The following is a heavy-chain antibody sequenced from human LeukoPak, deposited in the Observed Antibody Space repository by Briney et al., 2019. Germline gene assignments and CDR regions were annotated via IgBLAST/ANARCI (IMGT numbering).Heavy chain of an antibody. CDR2: IYYSGST. CDR1: GGSISSYY. CDR3: AREVYYYDSSGRVGFDP. D-gene: IGHD3-22*01. Sequence: SETLSLTCTVSGGSISSYYWSWIRQPPGKGLEWIGYIYYSGSTNYNPSLKSRVTISVDTSKNQFSLKLSSVTAADTAVYYCAREVYYYDSSGRVGFDPWGQGTLVTVSS. J-gene: IGHJ5*02. V-gene: IGHV4-59*08.